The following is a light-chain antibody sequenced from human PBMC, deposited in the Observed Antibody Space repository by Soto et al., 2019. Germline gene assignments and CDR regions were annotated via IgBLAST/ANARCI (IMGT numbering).Light chain of an antibody. CDR1: SSDVGAYNY. CDR3: CSYVGSYILV. J-gene: IGLJ2*01. V-gene: IGLV2-11*01. CDR2: DVS. Sequence: QSALTQPPSVSGSPGQSVTISCTGTSSDVGAYNYVSWYQQHPGKAPKLMIYDVSKRPSGVPDRFSGSKSGNTASLTISGLQAEDEADYYCCSYVGSYILVFGGGTKVTVL.